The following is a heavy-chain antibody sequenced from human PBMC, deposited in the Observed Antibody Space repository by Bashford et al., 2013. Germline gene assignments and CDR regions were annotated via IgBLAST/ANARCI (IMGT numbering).Heavy chain of an antibody. Sequence: ASVKVSCKASGYTFTSYAMNWVRQAPGQGLEWMGWINTNTGNPTYAQGFTGRFVFSLDTSVSTAYMELSSLRSEDTAVYYCARGGFWSGYYLSYGMDVWGQGTTVTVSS. CDR3: ARGGFWSGYYLSYGMDV. J-gene: IGHJ6*02. CDR1: GYTFTSYA. CDR2: INTNTGNP. V-gene: IGHV7-4-1*02. D-gene: IGHD3-3*01.